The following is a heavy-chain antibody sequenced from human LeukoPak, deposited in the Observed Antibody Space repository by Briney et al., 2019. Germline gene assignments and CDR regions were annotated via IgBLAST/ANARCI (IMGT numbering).Heavy chain of an antibody. J-gene: IGHJ4*02. D-gene: IGHD6-13*01. V-gene: IGHV3-23*01. Sequence: GGSLRLSCAASGFTFSSYAMSWVRQAPGKGLEWVSAISGSGGSTYYADSVEGRFTISRDNSKNTLYLQMNSLRAEDTAVYYCAKDLVAGYSSSWYDYWGQGTLVTVSS. CDR2: ISGSGGST. CDR1: GFTFSSYA. CDR3: AKDLVAGYSSSWYDY.